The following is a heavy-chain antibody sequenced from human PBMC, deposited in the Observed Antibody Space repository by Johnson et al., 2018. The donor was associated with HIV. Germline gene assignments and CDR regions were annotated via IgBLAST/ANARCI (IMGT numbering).Heavy chain of an antibody. D-gene: IGHD1-26*01. CDR1: GLTLSRCD. Sequence: VQLVESGGGVVQPGRSLRLSCAASGLTLSRCDMHWVRQAPGKGLEWVSGISWNSGSIRYADSVKGRFTISRDNAKNSLYLQMNSLRAEDTALYYCAKDLINSGIDPQAFDLWGQGTMVSVSS. CDR3: AKDLINSGIDPQAFDL. J-gene: IGHJ3*01. V-gene: IGHV3-9*01. CDR2: ISWNSGSI.